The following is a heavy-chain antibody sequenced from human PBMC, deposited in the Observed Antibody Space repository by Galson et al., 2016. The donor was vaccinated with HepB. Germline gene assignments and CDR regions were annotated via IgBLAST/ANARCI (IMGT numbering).Heavy chain of an antibody. J-gene: IGHJ4*02. V-gene: IGHV3-23*01. Sequence: SLRLSCAASGFTFRTYGMSWVRQAPGKGLEWVSGISSSGGNIYYADSVKGRFTISRDNSKNTLYLQMNSLRAEDTAVYYCAKDQLRSWSFDYWGQGTLVTVSS. CDR2: ISSSGGNI. CDR1: GFTFRTYG. CDR3: AKDQLRSWSFDY. D-gene: IGHD3-3*01.